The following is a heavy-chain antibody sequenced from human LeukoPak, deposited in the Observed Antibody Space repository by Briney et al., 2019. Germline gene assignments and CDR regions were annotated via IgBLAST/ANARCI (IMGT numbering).Heavy chain of an antibody. D-gene: IGHD2-21*01. V-gene: IGHV6-1*01. Sequence: SRTLSLTCAISGDSVSSNSAAWIGLRQSPARGVDWMRSTYYTSKCYNPYEVSFTSPININPDTSKNQFSLQLTSVTPEDKAVYYCARDQVGIFDYWGQGTLVTVSS. CDR3: ARDQVGIFDY. CDR2: TYYTSKCYN. CDR1: GDSVSSNSAA. J-gene: IGHJ4*02.